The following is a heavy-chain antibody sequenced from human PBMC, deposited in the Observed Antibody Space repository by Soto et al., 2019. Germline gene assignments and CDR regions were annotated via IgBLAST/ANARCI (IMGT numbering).Heavy chain of an antibody. J-gene: IGHJ6*03. CDR3: ARVVSDFWSGYLSPQNYYYYYMDV. V-gene: IGHV1-69*02. Sequence: SVKVSCKASGGTFSSYTISWVRQAPGQGLEWMGRIIPILGIANYAQKFQGRVTITADKSTSTAYMELSSLRSEDTAVYYCARVVSDFWSGYLSPQNYYYYYMDVWGKGTTVTVSS. D-gene: IGHD3-3*01. CDR1: GGTFSSYT. CDR2: IIPILGIA.